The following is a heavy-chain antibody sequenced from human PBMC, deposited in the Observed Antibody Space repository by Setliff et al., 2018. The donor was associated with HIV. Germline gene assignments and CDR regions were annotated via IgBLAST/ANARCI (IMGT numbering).Heavy chain of an antibody. J-gene: IGHJ3*02. D-gene: IGHD6-13*01. CDR2: IYYTGST. CDR1: GGSIDYYY. V-gene: IGHV4-59*01. Sequence: ETLSLTCTVSGGSIDYYYWTWIRQPPGKGLEWIGHIYYTGSTNYNPSLRSRVTISVDTSKIQFSLNLSSVTAADTAVYYCARMSSSWSRALDIWGQGTVVTVSS. CDR3: ARMSSSWSRALDI.